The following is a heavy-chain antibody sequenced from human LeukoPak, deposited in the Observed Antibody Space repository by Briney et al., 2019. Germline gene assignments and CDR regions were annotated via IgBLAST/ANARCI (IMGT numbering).Heavy chain of an antibody. V-gene: IGHV1-3*01. CDR3: ARDPFGELLDY. CDR2: INAGNGNT. CDR1: GYTFTSYA. J-gene: IGHJ4*02. D-gene: IGHD3-10*01. Sequence: EASVKVSCKASGYTFTSYAMHWVRQAPGQRLEWMGWINAGNGNTIYSQKFQGRVTITRDTSASTAYMELSSLRSEDTAVYYCARDPFGELLDYWGQGTLVTVSS.